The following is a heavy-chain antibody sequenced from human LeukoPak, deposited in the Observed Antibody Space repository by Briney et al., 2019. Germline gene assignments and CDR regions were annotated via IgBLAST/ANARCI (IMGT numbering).Heavy chain of an antibody. Sequence: TLSLTCAVSGDSISSDGYAWNWIRQPPGKGLEWIGYIYYSGSTYFNPSLKSRVTMSVDTSKNQFSLRLSSVTAADTAVYYCAKDVHPCSGVTCYSEYFQNWGQGTLVTVSS. D-gene: IGHD2-15*01. CDR2: IYYSGST. CDR3: AKDVHPCSGVTCYSEYFQN. J-gene: IGHJ1*01. CDR1: GDSISSDGYA. V-gene: IGHV4-30-4*07.